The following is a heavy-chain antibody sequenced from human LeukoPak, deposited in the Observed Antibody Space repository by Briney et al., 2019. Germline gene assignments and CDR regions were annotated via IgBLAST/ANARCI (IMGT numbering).Heavy chain of an antibody. Sequence: ASVKVSCKASGYTFTGHYMHWVRQAPGQGLQRLGWINPNSGGTNYAQKFQGRVTMTTDTSISTAYMEVNRLVFDDTAVYYCARGGQGAGAPRAFDIWGQGTMVTVSS. D-gene: IGHD6-13*01. J-gene: IGHJ3*02. CDR3: ARGGQGAGAPRAFDI. CDR1: GYTFTGHY. V-gene: IGHV1-2*02. CDR2: INPNSGGT.